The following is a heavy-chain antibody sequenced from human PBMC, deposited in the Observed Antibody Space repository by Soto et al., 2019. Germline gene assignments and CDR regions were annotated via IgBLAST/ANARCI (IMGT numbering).Heavy chain of an antibody. CDR1: GGTFSSYA. V-gene: IGHV1-69*13. Sequence: SVKVSCKASGGTFSSYAISWVRQAPGQGLEWMGGIIPIFGTANYAQKFQGRVTITADESTSTAYMELSSLRSEDTAVYYCARVRIQQLVYYYYGMDVWGQGTTVTVSS. J-gene: IGHJ6*02. CDR2: IIPIFGTA. D-gene: IGHD6-13*01. CDR3: ARVRIQQLVYYYYGMDV.